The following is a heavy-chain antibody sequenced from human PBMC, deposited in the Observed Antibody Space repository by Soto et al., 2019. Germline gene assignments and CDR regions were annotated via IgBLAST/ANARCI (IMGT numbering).Heavy chain of an antibody. J-gene: IGHJ4*02. CDR2: ISYDGSNR. Sequence: QVQLVESGGGVVQPGRSLRLSCAASGFTFSSYAMHWVRQAPGKGLECVAIISYDGSNRYYADSVKGRFTISRDNSKNTVYLQMNSLRAEDTAVFYCARGQSVMYYFDYWGQGTLVTVSS. D-gene: IGHD3-3*01. CDR3: ARGQSVMYYFDY. CDR1: GFTFSSYA. V-gene: IGHV3-30-3*01.